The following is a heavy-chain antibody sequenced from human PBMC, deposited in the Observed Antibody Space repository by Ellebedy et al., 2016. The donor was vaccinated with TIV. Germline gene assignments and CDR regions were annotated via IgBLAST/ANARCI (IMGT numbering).Heavy chain of an antibody. J-gene: IGHJ6*02. Sequence: MPSETLSLTCTVSGGSISSYYWSWIRQPPGKGLEWIGSIYYSGSTYYNPSLKRRVTISVDTSKNQFSLKLSSVTAADTAVYYCAIMAVQGDVWGQGTTVTVSS. CDR1: GGSISSYY. CDR3: AIMAVQGDV. V-gene: IGHV4-59*05. D-gene: IGHD2-8*01. CDR2: IYYSGST.